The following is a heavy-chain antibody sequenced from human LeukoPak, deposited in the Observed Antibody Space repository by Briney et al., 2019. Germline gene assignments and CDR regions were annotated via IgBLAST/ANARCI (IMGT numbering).Heavy chain of an antibody. D-gene: IGHD2-21*01. V-gene: IGHV1-2*06. Sequence: ASVKVSCKTSGYTFTDYYIHWVRQAPGQGLEWVGRINPNSGVTHFAQKFQGRVTMTRDTSIGAAYLELSSLGSEDTAVYYCARGGDGYSTTFDYWGQGTLVTVSS. CDR2: INPNSGVT. CDR1: GYTFTDYY. J-gene: IGHJ4*02. CDR3: ARGGDGYSTTFDY.